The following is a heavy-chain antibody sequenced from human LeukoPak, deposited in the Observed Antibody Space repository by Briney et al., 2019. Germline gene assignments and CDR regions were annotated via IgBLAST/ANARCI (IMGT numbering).Heavy chain of an antibody. J-gene: IGHJ4*02. CDR3: ARRSPQCWGGDCYFDY. V-gene: IGHV4-39*01. D-gene: IGHD2-21*02. Sequence: SETLSLPCTVSGGSINSSSDSWGWIRQPPGKGLEWIGTIYYSGSTYYTPSLKSRVTISVDTSKNQFSLKLNSMSAADTAIYYCARRSPQCWGGDCYFDYWGQGTLVTVSS. CDR1: GGSINSSSDS. CDR2: IYYSGST.